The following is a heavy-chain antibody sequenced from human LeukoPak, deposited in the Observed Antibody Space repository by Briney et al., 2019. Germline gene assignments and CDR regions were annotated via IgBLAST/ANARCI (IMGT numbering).Heavy chain of an antibody. V-gene: IGHV3-48*04. J-gene: IGHJ4*02. CDR3: ARDRATMVRGVIITCSDY. D-gene: IGHD3-10*01. CDR1: GFTFSSYS. CDR2: ISSSGSTI. Sequence: GGSLRLSCAASGFTFSSYSMNWVRQAPGKGLEWVSYISSSGSTIYYADSVKGRFTISRDNAKNSLYLQMNSLRAEDMAVYYCARDRATMVRGVIITCSDYWGQGTLVTVSS.